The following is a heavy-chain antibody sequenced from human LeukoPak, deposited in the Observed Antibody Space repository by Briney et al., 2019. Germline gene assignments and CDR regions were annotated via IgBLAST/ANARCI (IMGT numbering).Heavy chain of an antibody. Sequence: SETLSLTCAVYGGPISGYYWTWIRQSPGEGLEWIGEIIHTGSTNTNYNPSLKSRVTISLDTSKKQFSLNMTSVTAADTAVYYCVRHRRDGKSDFWGQGTLVTVSS. J-gene: IGHJ4*02. CDR1: GGPISGYY. CDR2: IIHTGSTNT. V-gene: IGHV4-34*12. CDR3: VRHRRDGKSDF. D-gene: IGHD1-26*01.